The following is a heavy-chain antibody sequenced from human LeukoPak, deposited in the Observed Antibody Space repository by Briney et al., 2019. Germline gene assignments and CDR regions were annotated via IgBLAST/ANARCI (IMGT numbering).Heavy chain of an antibody. V-gene: IGHV4-59*01. D-gene: IGHD6-13*01. Sequence: SETLSLTCIVSGGSIKNYYWSWIRQPPGKGLAYIGYIYYSGSTNYNPSLKSRVTISADTSKNQFSLKLSSVTAADTAVYYCARGAAAVYWGQGTLVTVSS. CDR3: ARGAAAVY. CDR1: GGSIKNYY. CDR2: IYYSGST. J-gene: IGHJ4*02.